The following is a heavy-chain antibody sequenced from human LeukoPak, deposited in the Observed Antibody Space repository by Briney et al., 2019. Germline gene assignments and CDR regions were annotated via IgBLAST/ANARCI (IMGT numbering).Heavy chain of an antibody. CDR2: TYYRSKWSS. J-gene: IGHJ4*02. CDR1: GDSVSSNSAA. Sequence: SQTLSLTCAISGDSVSSNSAAWNWIRQSPSRGLEWLGRTYYRSKWSSDYAVSVKNRITISPDTSKNQFSLHLNSVTPEDTAVYYCARDLWSGSYYYFDYRGQGTLVTVSS. V-gene: IGHV6-1*01. D-gene: IGHD1-26*01. CDR3: ARDLWSGSYYYFDY.